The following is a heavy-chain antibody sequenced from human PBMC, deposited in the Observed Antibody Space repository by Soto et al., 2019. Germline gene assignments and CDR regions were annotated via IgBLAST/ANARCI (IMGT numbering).Heavy chain of an antibody. D-gene: IGHD2-2*01. J-gene: IGHJ4*02. Sequence: GASVKVSCKASGGTFTSYVISWVRRAPGQGLEWMGWITPYNGKTHYAQKFQGRVTMTTDTAATTAYMELRSLTSDDSAMYFCARDTSHYFDHWGQGTLVTVSS. CDR3: ARDTSHYFDH. V-gene: IGHV1-18*01. CDR1: GGTFTSYV. CDR2: ITPYNGKT.